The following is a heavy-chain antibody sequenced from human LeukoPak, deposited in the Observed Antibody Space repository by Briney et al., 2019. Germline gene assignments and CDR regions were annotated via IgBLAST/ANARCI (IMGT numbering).Heavy chain of an antibody. CDR2: ISSSSSYI. J-gene: IGHJ4*02. D-gene: IGHD6-6*01. V-gene: IGHV3-21*01. Sequence: GGSLRLSCAASGFTFSSYSMNWVRQAPGKGLEWVSSISSSSSYIYYADSVKGRFTISRDNAKNSLYLRMNSLRAEDTAVYYCARFGSSSGDYWGQGTLVTVSS. CDR3: ARFGSSSGDY. CDR1: GFTFSSYS.